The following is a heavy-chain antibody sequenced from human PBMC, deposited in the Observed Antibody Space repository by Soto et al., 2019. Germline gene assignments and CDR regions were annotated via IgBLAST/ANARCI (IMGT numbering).Heavy chain of an antibody. D-gene: IGHD2-15*01. J-gene: IGHJ6*02. CDR3: ATSDDIVVVVAATSCYYGMDV. CDR2: IIPIFGTA. CDR1: GCTFSSYA. V-gene: IGHV1-69*13. Sequence: SVKVSCKASGCTFSSYAISWVRQAPGQGLEWMGGIIPIFGTANYAQKFQGRVTITADESTSTAYMELSSLRSEDTAVYYCATSDDIVVVVAATSCYYGMDVWGHGTTVTVSS.